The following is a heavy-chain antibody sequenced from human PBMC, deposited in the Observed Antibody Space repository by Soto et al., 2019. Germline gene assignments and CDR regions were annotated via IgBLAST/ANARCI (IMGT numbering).Heavy chain of an antibody. CDR1: GFTFSSYW. CDR2: IKQDGSEK. V-gene: IGHV3-7*01. D-gene: IGHD3-22*01. J-gene: IGHJ4*02. Sequence: GGSLRLSCAASGFTFSSYWMSWVRQAPGKGLEWVANIKQDGSEKYYVDSVKGRFTISRDNAKNSLYLQMNSLRAEDTAVYYCARDPYSNYYDSSGYYLLFDYWGQGT. CDR3: ARDPYSNYYDSSGYYLLFDY.